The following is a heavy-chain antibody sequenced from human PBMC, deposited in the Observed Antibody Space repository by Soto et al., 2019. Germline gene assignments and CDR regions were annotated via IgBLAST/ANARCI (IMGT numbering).Heavy chain of an antibody. D-gene: IGHD4-17*01. CDR2: IYYSGST. CDR3: ARTRNDYGEGWFDP. V-gene: IGHV4-31*03. Sequence: SETLSLTCTVSGGSISSGGYYWNWIRQHPGKGLEWIGYIYYSGSTYYNPSLKSRVTISVDTSKNQFSLKLSSVTAADTAVYYCARTRNDYGEGWFDPWGQGTLVTVSS. J-gene: IGHJ5*02. CDR1: GGSISSGGYY.